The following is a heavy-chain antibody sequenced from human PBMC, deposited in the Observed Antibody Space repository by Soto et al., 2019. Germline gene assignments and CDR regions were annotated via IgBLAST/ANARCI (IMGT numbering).Heavy chain of an antibody. CDR3: ARDGCSGSNCLNWFDP. CDR2: ISSSSTTK. D-gene: IGHD2-15*01. V-gene: IGHV3-48*01. Sequence: HPAGSLRLSCAASGFTFSSYSMNWVRQAPGKGLEWVSYISSSSTTKYYADSVKGRFTISRDNAKNSLYLQMNSLRAEDTAVYYCARDGCSGSNCLNWFDPWGQGT. J-gene: IGHJ5*02. CDR1: GFTFSSYS.